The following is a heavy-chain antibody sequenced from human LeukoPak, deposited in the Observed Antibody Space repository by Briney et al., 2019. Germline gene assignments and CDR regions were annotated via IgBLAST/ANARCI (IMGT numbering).Heavy chain of an antibody. CDR2: IKSKTDGGTT. D-gene: IGHD3-9*01. CDR3: TTIKVLRYFVYFDY. Sequence: GGSLRLSCAASGFTFSNDWISWVRQAPGKGLEWVGRIKSKTDGGTTDYAAPVKGRFTTSRDDSKNTLYLQMNSLKTEDTAVYYCTTIKVLRYFVYFDYCGEGALVTASS. V-gene: IGHV3-15*01. CDR1: GFTFSNDW. J-gene: IGHJ4*02.